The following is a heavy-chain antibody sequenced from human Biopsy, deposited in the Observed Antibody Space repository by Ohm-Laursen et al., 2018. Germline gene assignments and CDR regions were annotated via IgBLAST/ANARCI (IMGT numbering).Heavy chain of an antibody. V-gene: IGHV4-59*01. Sequence: PSETLSLTCTVSGGSISSDYWSWIRQTPGQGLEWIGYIYYSGRTNYNPSLKSRVTISVDTSKSQFSLRLNSVTAADTAVYYCARATNSTGWPYYYFYGMDVWGQGTTVTVSS. J-gene: IGHJ6*02. CDR3: ARATNSTGWPYYYFYGMDV. CDR2: IYYSGRT. D-gene: IGHD2/OR15-2a*01. CDR1: GGSISSDY.